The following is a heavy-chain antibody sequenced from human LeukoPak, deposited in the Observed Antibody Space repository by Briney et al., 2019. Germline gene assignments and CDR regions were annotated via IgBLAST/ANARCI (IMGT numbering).Heavy chain of an antibody. J-gene: IGHJ4*02. Sequence: GGSLRLSCAAAGFTFSSYAMHWVRQAPGKGLEWVAVISYDGSNKYYADSVKGRFTISRDNSKNTLYLQMNSLRAEDTAVYYCARVRYFDWLWGYFDYWGQGTLVTVSS. CDR3: ARVRYFDWLWGYFDY. CDR2: ISYDGSNK. CDR1: GFTFSSYA. V-gene: IGHV3-30-3*01. D-gene: IGHD3-9*01.